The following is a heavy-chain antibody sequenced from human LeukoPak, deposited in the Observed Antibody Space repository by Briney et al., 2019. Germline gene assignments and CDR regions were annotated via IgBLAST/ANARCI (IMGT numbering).Heavy chain of an antibody. Sequence: PSETLSLTCTVSGGSISSGSYYWTWIRQPAGKGLEWIGYIYYSGSTNYNPSLKSRVTISVDTSKNQFSLKLSSVTAADTAVYYCASLSGYYDSPWFDPWGQGTLVTVSS. CDR1: GGSISSGSYY. V-gene: IGHV4-61*10. D-gene: IGHD3-9*01. CDR3: ASLSGYYDSPWFDP. CDR2: IYYSGST. J-gene: IGHJ5*02.